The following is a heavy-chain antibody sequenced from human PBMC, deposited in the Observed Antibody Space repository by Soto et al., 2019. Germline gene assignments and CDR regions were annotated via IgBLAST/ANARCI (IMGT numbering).Heavy chain of an antibody. CDR3: GTIKSGVYAVAY. V-gene: IGHV4-34*02. Sequence: QVQLQQWGAGLLEHSENPSPICCVYDESLTGYYWTWIRQPPGQSLEWIGEISHLGGNNFSPSLRGRVSISVDTSKKRFALKMTSVTAADTALDYCGTIKSGVYAVAYWGKGTLVTVYS. CDR2: ISHLGGN. D-gene: IGHD2-8*01. CDR1: DESLTGYY. J-gene: IGHJ1*01.